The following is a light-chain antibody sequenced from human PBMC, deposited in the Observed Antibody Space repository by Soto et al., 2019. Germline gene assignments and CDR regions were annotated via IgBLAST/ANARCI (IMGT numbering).Light chain of an antibody. CDR3: SSYTSSGTLGV. Sequence: QSALTQPASVSGSPGQSITISCTGTSSDVGGYNYVSWYQQHPGKAPKLIIYDVSNRPSGVSNRFSGSKSGNTASLTISGLQAEDEADYYCSSYTSSGTLGVFGGGTKLTVL. CDR1: SSDVGGYNY. CDR2: DVS. J-gene: IGLJ2*01. V-gene: IGLV2-14*03.